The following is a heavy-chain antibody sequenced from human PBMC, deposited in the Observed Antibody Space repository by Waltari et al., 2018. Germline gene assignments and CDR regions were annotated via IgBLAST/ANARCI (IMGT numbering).Heavy chain of an antibody. CDR3: ARDSTRRFDY. CDR2: INEDGSEK. D-gene: IGHD6-6*01. Sequence: EVQLVESGGGLVQPGGSLSLSWAASGFSFGSYWMTWVRQAPGKGLEWVASINEDGSEKQYVDSVKGRFTISRDNAKNSLYLQMNSLRADDTAVYYCARDSTRRFDYWGQGTLVTVSS. CDR1: GFSFGSYW. V-gene: IGHV3-7*01. J-gene: IGHJ4*02.